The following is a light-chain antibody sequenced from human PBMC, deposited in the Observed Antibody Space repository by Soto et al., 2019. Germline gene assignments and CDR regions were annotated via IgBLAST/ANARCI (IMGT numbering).Light chain of an antibody. J-gene: IGKJ1*01. CDR2: LGS. V-gene: IGKV2-28*01. CDR1: QSLLHSNGYNY. Sequence: DIVLTQSPLSLPVTPGEPASISCRSSQSLLHSNGYNYLDWYLQKPGQSPQLLIYLGSNRSSGVPDRFSGSGSGTDLTLKISRVEAEDVGVYYCMQALQSPRTFGQGTMVEFK. CDR3: MQALQSPRT.